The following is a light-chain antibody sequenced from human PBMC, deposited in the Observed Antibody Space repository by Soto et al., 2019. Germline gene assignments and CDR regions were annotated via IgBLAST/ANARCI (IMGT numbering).Light chain of an antibody. J-gene: IGKJ4*01. Sequence: EIVMTQSPATLSVSPGERGTLSCRASQTISSNLAWYQQKPGQAPRLLIYGASSRATGIPDRFSGSGSGTDFTLTISRLEPEDFALYYCQQYVRSPLTFGGGTKVDIK. CDR3: QQYVRSPLT. CDR1: QTISSN. V-gene: IGKV3-20*01. CDR2: GAS.